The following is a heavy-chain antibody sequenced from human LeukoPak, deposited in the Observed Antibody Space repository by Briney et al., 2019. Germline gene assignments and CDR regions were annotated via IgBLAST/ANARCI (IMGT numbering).Heavy chain of an antibody. J-gene: IGHJ1*01. D-gene: IGHD4-23*01. CDR3: ARGPYGGNPSEYFQH. CDR2: ISAYNGNT. Sequence: ASVKVSCKASGYTFTSYGISWVRQAPGQGLEWMGWISAYNGNTNYAQKLQGRVTMTTDTSTSTAYMELRSLRSDDTAVYYCARGPYGGNPSEYFQHWGQGTLVTVSS. V-gene: IGHV1-18*01. CDR1: GYTFTSYG.